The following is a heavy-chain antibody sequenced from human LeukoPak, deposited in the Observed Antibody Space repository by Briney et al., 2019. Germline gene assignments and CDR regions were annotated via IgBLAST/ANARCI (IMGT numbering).Heavy chain of an antibody. D-gene: IGHD3-3*01. CDR1: GYSISSGYY. Sequence: SETLSLTCAVSGYSISSGYYWGWIRQPPGQGLEWIGSIYHSGSTYYNPSLKSRLTISVDTSKNQFSLKLSSVTAADTAVYYCAKGYYDFWSGYYNWFDPWGQGTLVTVSS. V-gene: IGHV4-38-2*01. J-gene: IGHJ5*02. CDR3: AKGYYDFWSGYYNWFDP. CDR2: IYHSGST.